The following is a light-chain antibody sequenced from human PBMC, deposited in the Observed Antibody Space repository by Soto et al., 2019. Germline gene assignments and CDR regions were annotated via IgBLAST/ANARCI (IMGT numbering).Light chain of an antibody. J-gene: IGKJ3*01. CDR3: QQCADTPFN. CDR2: WAS. CDR1: QSLLYSPNNKNY. V-gene: IGKV4-1*01. Sequence: EIVMTQSPDSLAVSLGERATINCKSSQSLLYSPNNKNYLAWFQQKPGQAPNLLIYWASIRESGVPDRFRGSGSGTDFVLTISNLEAEDVAVYYCQQCADTPFNFGPGTIVDIK.